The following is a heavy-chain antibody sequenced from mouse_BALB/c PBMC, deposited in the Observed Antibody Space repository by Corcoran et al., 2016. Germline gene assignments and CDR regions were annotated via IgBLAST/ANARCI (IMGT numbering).Heavy chain of an antibody. CDR3: ARSGDWFAY. V-gene: IGHV1-9*01. CDR2: ILPGSGST. CDR1: GYTFSSYW. Sequence: QVQLKQSGAELMKPGASVKISCKATGYTFSSYWIEWVKQRPGHGLEWIGEILPGSGSTNYNEKFKGKATFTADTSSNTAYMQLSSLTSEDSAGYYCARSGDWFAYCGQGTLVTVSA. D-gene: IGHD3-1*01. J-gene: IGHJ3*01.